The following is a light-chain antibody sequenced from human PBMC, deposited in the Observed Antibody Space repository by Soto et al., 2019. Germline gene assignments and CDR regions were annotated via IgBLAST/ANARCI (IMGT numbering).Light chain of an antibody. CDR1: LSNIGSNF. CDR3: AAWDDSLRGVV. CDR2: RNN. J-gene: IGLJ2*01. Sequence: QLVLTQPPSASGTPGQRVTISCSGSLSNIGSNFIYWYQQLPGSAPKLLINRNNERPSGVPDRFSGSKSGTSASLAISGLRSEDEADYHCAAWDDSLRGVVFGGGTKVTVL. V-gene: IGLV1-47*01.